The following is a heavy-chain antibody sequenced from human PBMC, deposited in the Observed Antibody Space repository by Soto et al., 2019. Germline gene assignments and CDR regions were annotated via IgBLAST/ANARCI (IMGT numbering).Heavy chain of an antibody. V-gene: IGHV4-30-4*01. Sequence: QLQESGPGLVKPSQTLSLTCSVSGGSINSNDYYWSWIHQTPGKGLEWIGYVYYSGSSDYIPSLKSRLSMSIDKSKNQFHLKLNSVTAADTATYYCARMSYFYDKWYFDLWGRGTLVTVSS. CDR2: VYYSGSS. CDR1: GGSINSNDYY. J-gene: IGHJ2*01. CDR3: ARMSYFYDKWYFDL. D-gene: IGHD3-22*01.